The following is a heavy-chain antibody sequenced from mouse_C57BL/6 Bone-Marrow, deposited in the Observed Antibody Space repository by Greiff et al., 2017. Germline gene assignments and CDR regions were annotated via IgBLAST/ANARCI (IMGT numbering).Heavy chain of an antibody. CDR3: TTYEGYYAMDY. J-gene: IGHJ4*01. Sequence: VQLKESGAELVRPGASVKLSCTASGFKITDDYMHWVKQRPEQGLEWIGWIDPENGGTAYASKFQGKAIITADTSSNTAYLQLSSLTTEDTAVYYCTTYEGYYAMDYWGQGTSVTVSS. D-gene: IGHD2-10*02. CDR2: IDPENGGT. CDR1: GFKITDDY. V-gene: IGHV14-4*01.